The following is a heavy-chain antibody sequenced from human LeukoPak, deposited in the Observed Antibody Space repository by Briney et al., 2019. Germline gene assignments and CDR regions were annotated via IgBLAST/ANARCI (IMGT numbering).Heavy chain of an antibody. CDR2: INPNSGGT. Sequence: ASVKVSCKASGYTFTGYYIHWVRQAPGQGLEWMGWINPNSGGTNYAQKFQGRVTMTRDTSISTAYMELSRLRPDDTAVYYCARDLRSGYYTLYYFDYWGQGTLVTVSS. D-gene: IGHD3-3*01. CDR3: ARDLRSGYYTLYYFDY. J-gene: IGHJ4*02. CDR1: GYTFTGYY. V-gene: IGHV1-2*02.